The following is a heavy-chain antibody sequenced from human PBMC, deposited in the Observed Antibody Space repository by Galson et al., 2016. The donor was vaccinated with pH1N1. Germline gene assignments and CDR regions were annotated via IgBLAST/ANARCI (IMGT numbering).Heavy chain of an antibody. V-gene: IGHV1-2*02. CDR3: VRAAVPGYPYDYYVHLDV. CDR1: GFTFTGYR. D-gene: IGHD1-1*01. J-gene: IGHJ6*03. CDR2: INLHNGDT. Sequence: SVKVSCKASGFTFTGYRMHWVRQAPGQGLEWMGWINLHNGDTSFAQNFQGRVTMTRDTSMNTAYLELSDLRFDDTAVYLCVRAAVPGYPYDYYVHLDVWARGTTVTVSS.